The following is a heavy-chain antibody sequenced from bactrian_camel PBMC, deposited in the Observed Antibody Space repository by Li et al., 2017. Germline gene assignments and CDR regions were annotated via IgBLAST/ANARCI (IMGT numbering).Heavy chain of an antibody. CDR1: PVTAFKAW. V-gene: IGHV3S1*01. Sequence: HVQLVESGGGSAQVGGSLRLSCTTFPVTAFKAWFRQIPGKEREGVAAIFTGSGRDYYAASVTGRFTISQDNTKTTVYLQIDSLKSEDTALYYCAADWRRTNSYWGQGTQVSVS. J-gene: IGHJ4*01. CDR3: AADWRRTNSY. D-gene: IGHD1*01. CDR2: IFTGSGRD.